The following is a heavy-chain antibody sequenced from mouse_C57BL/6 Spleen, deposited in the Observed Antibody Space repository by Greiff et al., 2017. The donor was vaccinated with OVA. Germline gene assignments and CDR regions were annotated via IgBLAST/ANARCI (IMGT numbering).Heavy chain of an antibody. V-gene: IGHV1-82*01. CDR3: ARNWDDFDY. J-gene: IGHJ2*01. CDR2: IYPGDGDT. D-gene: IGHD4-1*01. CDR1: GYAFSSSW. Sequence: QVQLQQSGPELVKPGASVKISCKASGYAFSSSWMNWVKQRPGKGLEWIGRIYPGDGDTNYNGKFKGKATLTADKSSSTAYMQLSSLTSEDSAVYFCARNWDDFDYWGQGTTRTVSS.